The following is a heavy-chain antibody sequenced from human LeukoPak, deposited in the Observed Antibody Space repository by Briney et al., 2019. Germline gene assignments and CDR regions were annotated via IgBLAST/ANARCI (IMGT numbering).Heavy chain of an antibody. Sequence: GGSLRLSCAASGFTFSSYWMSWVRQAPGKGLEWVAFIRYDGSNKYYADSVKGRFTISRDNSKNTLYLQMNSLRAEDTAVYYCAKDPGPLGYYFDYWGQGTLVTVSS. V-gene: IGHV3-30*02. CDR1: GFTFSSYW. CDR2: IRYDGSNK. CDR3: AKDPGPLGYYFDY. D-gene: IGHD3-16*01. J-gene: IGHJ4*02.